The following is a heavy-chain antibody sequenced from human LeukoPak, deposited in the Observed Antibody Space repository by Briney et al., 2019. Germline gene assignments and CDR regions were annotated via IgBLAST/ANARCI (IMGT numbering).Heavy chain of an antibody. CDR3: ARDYDILTGSTGPDY. J-gene: IGHJ4*02. V-gene: IGHV1-2*02. CDR2: INPNSGGT. CDR1: GYTFTGYY. D-gene: IGHD3-9*01. Sequence: VASVKVSCKASGYTFTGYYMHWVRQAPGQGLEWMGWINPNSGGTNYAQKFQGRVTMTRDTSISTAYMELSRLRSDDTAVYYCARDYDILTGSTGPDYWGQGTLVTVSS.